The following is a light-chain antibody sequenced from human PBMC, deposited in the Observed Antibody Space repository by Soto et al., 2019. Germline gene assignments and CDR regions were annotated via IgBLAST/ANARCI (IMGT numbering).Light chain of an antibody. CDR1: SSDVGGYNN. CDR3: CSYAGSYTFEV. CDR2: DVS. Sequence: QSALTQPRSVSGSPGQSVTISCTGTSSDVGGYNNVSWYQQHPGKAPKLMIYDVSKRPSGVPDRFSGSESGNTASMTISGLQAEDEADYYCCSYAGSYTFEVFGGGTKVTVL. V-gene: IGLV2-11*01. J-gene: IGLJ3*02.